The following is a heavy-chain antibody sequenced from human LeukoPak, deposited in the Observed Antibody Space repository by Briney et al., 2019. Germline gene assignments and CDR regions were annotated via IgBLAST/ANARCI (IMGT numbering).Heavy chain of an antibody. CDR2: IIPIFGTA. CDR3: ARGTTVTPYYYYYMDV. J-gene: IGHJ6*03. Sequence: SVNVSFKASGGTFSSYAISWVRQAPGQGLDWMGVIIPIFGTANYAQKFQGRVTITTDESTSTAYMELSSLRSEDTAVYYCARGTTVTPYYYYYMDVWGKGTTVTVSS. CDR1: GGTFSSYA. V-gene: IGHV1-69*05. D-gene: IGHD4-11*01.